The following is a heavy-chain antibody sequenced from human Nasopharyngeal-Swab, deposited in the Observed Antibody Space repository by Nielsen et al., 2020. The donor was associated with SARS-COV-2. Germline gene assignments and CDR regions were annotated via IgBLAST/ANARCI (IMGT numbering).Heavy chain of an antibody. D-gene: IGHD2-15*01. CDR3: ARERTDCSGGSCYSYGMDV. Sequence: GGSLRLSCAASGFTVSSNYMSWVRQAPGKGLEWVSVIYSGGSTYYADSVKGRFTISRDNSKNTLYLQMNSLRAEDTAVYYCARERTDCSGGSCYSYGMDVWGQGTTVTVSS. CDR1: GFTVSSNY. J-gene: IGHJ6*02. V-gene: IGHV3-66*01. CDR2: IYSGGST.